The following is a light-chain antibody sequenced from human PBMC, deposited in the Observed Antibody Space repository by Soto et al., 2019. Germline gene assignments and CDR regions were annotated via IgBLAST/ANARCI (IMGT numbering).Light chain of an antibody. CDR2: GAS. CDR1: QSVSSSY. CDR3: QQRSNGAPLT. J-gene: IGKJ5*01. Sequence: VITQTLCAVSGPPFEISHLSFRFIQSVSSSYLAWYQQKPGQAPRLLIYGASSRATGIQDRFSGSGSGTDFTLTISSLEPEDFAVYYCQQRSNGAPLTCGQGSRLEIK. V-gene: IGKV3D-20*02.